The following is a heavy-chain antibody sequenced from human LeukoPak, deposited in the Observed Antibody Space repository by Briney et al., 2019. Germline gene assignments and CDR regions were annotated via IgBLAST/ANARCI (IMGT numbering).Heavy chain of an antibody. Sequence: SETLSLTCTVSGGSISNYYWSWIRQPPGKGLEWIGYIYYSGSTNYNPSLKSRVTISADTSKTQFSLNLSSVTAADTAFYYCARVFYSSTWSNPFDPWGQGTLVTVSS. CDR1: GGSISNYY. V-gene: IGHV4-59*01. J-gene: IGHJ5*02. CDR2: IYYSGST. D-gene: IGHD6-13*01. CDR3: ARVFYSSTWSNPFDP.